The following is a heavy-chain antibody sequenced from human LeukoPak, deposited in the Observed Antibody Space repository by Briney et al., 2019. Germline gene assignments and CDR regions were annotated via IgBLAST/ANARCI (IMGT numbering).Heavy chain of an antibody. Sequence: PSETLSLTCTVSGASISRSYWSWIRQFPGKELQWIGYIYSAKTTIYNPSLNSRATISADTSNNRASLHLTSVTAADTAVYFCAREVFKSSPQYDSQWGQGTLVTVT. J-gene: IGHJ1*01. CDR3: AREVFKSSPQYDSQ. D-gene: IGHD3-22*01. CDR2: IYSAKTT. CDR1: GASISRSY. V-gene: IGHV4-4*08.